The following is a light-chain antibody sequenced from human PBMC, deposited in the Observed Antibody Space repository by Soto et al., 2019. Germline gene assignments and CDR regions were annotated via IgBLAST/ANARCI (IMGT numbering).Light chain of an antibody. CDR1: QDISSY. J-gene: IGKJ3*01. CDR2: GAS. Sequence: DIQLTQSPSFLSAFVGDRVTITCRASQDISSYLAWYQQKPGKAPKLLIFGASTLQSGVPSRFIGSSAGTEFFLTIISRLHEDYVTYYCRQLNSYTILTFGPGTKVDI. V-gene: IGKV1-9*01. CDR3: RQLNSYTILT.